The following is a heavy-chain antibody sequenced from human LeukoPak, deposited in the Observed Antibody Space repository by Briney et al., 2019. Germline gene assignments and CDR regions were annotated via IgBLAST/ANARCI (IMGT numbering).Heavy chain of an antibody. V-gene: IGHV4-59*08. J-gene: IGHJ4*02. CDR2: IYYSGST. D-gene: IGHD7-27*01. CDR3: ARSRPKDVTGGNFDY. Sequence: SETLSLTCTVSGGSISSYYWSWIRQPPGKGLEWIGYIYYSGSTNYNPSLKSRVTISVDTSKNQFSLKLSSVTAADTAVYYCARSRPKDVTGGNFDYWGQGTLVTVSS. CDR1: GGSISSYY.